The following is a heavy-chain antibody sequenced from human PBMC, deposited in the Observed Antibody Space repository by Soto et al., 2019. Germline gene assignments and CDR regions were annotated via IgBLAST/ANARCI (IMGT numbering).Heavy chain of an antibody. J-gene: IGHJ4*02. CDR3: TRLSISCTNGVCFPFG. Sequence: GGSLRLSCAASGFMFSGSAVHWVRQASGKGLEWVGRVRSKANNYATAYAASVKGRFTISRDDSKNTAYLQMNSLKTEDTAVYYCTRLSISCTNGVCFPFGCGQGTLVTVSS. CDR2: VRSKANNYAT. CDR1: GFMFSGSA. V-gene: IGHV3-73*01. D-gene: IGHD2-8*01.